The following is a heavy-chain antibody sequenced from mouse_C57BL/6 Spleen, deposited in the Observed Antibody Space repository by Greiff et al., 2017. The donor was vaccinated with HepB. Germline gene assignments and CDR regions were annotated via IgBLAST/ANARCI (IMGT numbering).Heavy chain of an antibody. CDR2: ISSGSSTI. V-gene: IGHV5-17*01. D-gene: IGHD2-5*01. Sequence: EVHLVESGGGLVKPGGSLKLSCAASGFTFSDYGMHWVRQAPEKGLEWVAYISSGSSTIYYADTVKGRFTISRDNAKNTLFLHMTSLRSEDTAMYYCAIPSRNYVGGLFDVWGTGTTVTVSS. CDR1: GFTFSDYG. J-gene: IGHJ1*03. CDR3: AIPSRNYVGGLFDV.